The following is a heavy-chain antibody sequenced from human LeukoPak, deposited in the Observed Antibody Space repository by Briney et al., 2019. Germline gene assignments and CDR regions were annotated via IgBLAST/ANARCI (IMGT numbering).Heavy chain of an antibody. J-gene: IGHJ4*02. V-gene: IGHV1-18*01. D-gene: IGHD2-2*01. CDR2: ISAYSGNT. CDR3: ATIETYQLPTDY. CDR1: GYTFTNYG. Sequence: ASVKVSCKSSGYTFTNYGISWVRQAPGQGLEWMGWISAYSGNTNYAQKLQGRVTMTTDTSTSTAYMELRSLRSDDTAVYYCATIETYQLPTDYWGQGTLVTVSS.